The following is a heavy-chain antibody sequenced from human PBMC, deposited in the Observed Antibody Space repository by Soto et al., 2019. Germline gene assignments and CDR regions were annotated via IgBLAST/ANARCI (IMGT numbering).Heavy chain of an antibody. CDR2: ISSSSSYI. D-gene: IGHD5-12*01. CDR1: GFTFSRYS. J-gene: IGHJ4*02. Sequence: GGSLRLSCAASGFTFSRYSMNWVRQAPGKGLEWVSSISSSSSYIYYADSVKGRFTISRDNAKNSLYLQMNSLRAEDTAVYYCARVKSGYDSRLFDYWGQGTLVTVSS. V-gene: IGHV3-21*01. CDR3: ARVKSGYDSRLFDY.